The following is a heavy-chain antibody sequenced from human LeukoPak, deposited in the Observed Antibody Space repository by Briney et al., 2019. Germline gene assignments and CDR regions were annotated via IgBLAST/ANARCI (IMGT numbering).Heavy chain of an antibody. CDR1: GCTFTSYD. Sequence: ASVKVSCKASGCTFTSYDINWVRQATGQGLEWMGWMNPNSGNTGYAQKFQGRVTMTRNTSISTAYMELSSLRSEDTAVYYCARGSHYYDSSGYYYNAFDIWGQGTMVTVSS. V-gene: IGHV1-8*02. D-gene: IGHD3-22*01. J-gene: IGHJ3*02. CDR2: MNPNSGNT. CDR3: ARGSHYYDSSGYYYNAFDI.